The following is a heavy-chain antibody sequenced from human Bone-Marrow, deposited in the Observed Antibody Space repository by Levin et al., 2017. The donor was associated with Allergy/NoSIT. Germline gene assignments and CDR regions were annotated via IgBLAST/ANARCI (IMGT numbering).Heavy chain of an antibody. CDR1: GFTISDYY. D-gene: IGHD6-13*01. J-gene: IGHJ6*02. Sequence: PGESLKISCAASGFTISDYYMSWIRQAPGKGLEWVSYIRSSSSYTNHADFVEGRFTISRDHAKNSLFLQMNILRAEDTAVYYCARESGQLGYYNYYGMDVWGQGTTVTVSS. V-gene: IGHV3-11*05. CDR2: IRSSSSYT. CDR3: ARESGQLGYYNYYGMDV.